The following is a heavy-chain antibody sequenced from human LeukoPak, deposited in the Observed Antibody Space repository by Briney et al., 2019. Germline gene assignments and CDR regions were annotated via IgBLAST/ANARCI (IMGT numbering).Heavy chain of an antibody. D-gene: IGHD5-18*01. CDR1: GYTFTSYY. Sequence: ALVKVSCKASGYTFTSYYMHWVRQAPGQGLEWMGIINPSGGSTSYAQKFQGRVTMTRDMPTSTVYMELSSLRSEDTAVYYCARDAVGRTWIQLWLPRGAFDIWGQGTMVTVSS. J-gene: IGHJ3*02. CDR2: INPSGGST. CDR3: ARDAVGRTWIQLWLPRGAFDI. V-gene: IGHV1-46*01.